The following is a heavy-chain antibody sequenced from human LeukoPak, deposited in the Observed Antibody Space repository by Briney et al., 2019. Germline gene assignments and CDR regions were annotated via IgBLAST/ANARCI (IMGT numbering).Heavy chain of an antibody. CDR1: GGSVSNNYVY. J-gene: IGHJ4*02. CDR2: IYYSGGT. Sequence: SETLSLTCTVSGGSVSNNYVYWAWIRQPPGKGLEWIGTIYYSGGTYYNPSLQSRITISVDTSKNQFSLRLTSVTAADTAVYYRALVDEGYWGQGTLVTVSS. CDR3: ALVDEGY. V-gene: IGHV4-39*01.